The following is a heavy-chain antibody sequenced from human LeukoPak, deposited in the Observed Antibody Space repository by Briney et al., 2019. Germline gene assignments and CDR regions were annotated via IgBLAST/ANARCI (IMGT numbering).Heavy chain of an antibody. CDR3: ARARREMVDY. V-gene: IGHV4-38-2*02. CDR1: GYSISSSYY. CDR2: IYHSGST. Sequence: SETLSLTCTVSGYSISSSYYWGWIRQAPGKGLEWIGSIYHSGSTYYNPSLRSRVTISVDTSKNQFSLKLNSVTAADTAVYYCARARREMVDYWGQGTLVTVSS. J-gene: IGHJ4*02. D-gene: IGHD5-24*01.